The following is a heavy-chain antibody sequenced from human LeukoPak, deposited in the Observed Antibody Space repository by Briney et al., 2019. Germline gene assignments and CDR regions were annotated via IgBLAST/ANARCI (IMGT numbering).Heavy chain of an antibody. CDR2: IYTSGST. Sequence: SETLSLTCTVSGGSISSYYWSWIRQPAGKGLEWIGRIYTSGSTNYNPSLKSRVTISVDTSKNQFSLKLSSVTAADTAVYYCAREGGYSYGYGITDYYYYYMDVWGKGTTVTVSS. D-gene: IGHD5-18*01. CDR3: AREGGYSYGYGITDYYYYYMDV. J-gene: IGHJ6*03. CDR1: GGSISSYY. V-gene: IGHV4-4*07.